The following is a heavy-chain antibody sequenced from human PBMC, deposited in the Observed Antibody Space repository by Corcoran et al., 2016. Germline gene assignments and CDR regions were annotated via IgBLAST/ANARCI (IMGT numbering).Heavy chain of an antibody. CDR3: ARGVGYYDFWSGRIPAQTLGD. J-gene: IGHJ4*02. D-gene: IGHD3-3*01. V-gene: IGHV1-2*02. Sequence: QVQLVQSGAEVKKPGASVKVSCKASGYTFTGYYMHCVRQAPGQGLEWMGWINPNSGGTNYAQKFQGRVTMNRETSISTSYMELSRLRSDDTAVYYCARGVGYYDFWSGRIPAQTLGDWGQGTLVTVSS. CDR1: GYTFTGYY. CDR2: INPNSGGT.